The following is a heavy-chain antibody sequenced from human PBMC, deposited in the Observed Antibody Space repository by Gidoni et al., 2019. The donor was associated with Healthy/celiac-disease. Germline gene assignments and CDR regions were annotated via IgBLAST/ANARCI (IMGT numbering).Heavy chain of an antibody. D-gene: IGHD4-4*01. CDR2: ISGSGGST. Sequence: CAASGFTFSSYAMSWVRQAPGKGLEWVSAISGSGGSTYYADSVKGRFTISRDNSKNTLYLQMNSLRAEDTAVYYCAKDINSNYVRGWFDPWGQGTLVTVSS. CDR3: AKDINSNYVRGWFDP. CDR1: GFTFSSYA. V-gene: IGHV3-23*01. J-gene: IGHJ5*02.